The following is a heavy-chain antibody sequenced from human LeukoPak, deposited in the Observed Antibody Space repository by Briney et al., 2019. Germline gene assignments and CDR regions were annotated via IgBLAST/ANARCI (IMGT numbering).Heavy chain of an antibody. CDR1: GFTLSNYW. CDR3: ARDQQLRFDP. CDR2: INNDGSNT. J-gene: IGHJ5*02. D-gene: IGHD4-11*01. Sequence: QAGGSLRLSSAASGFTLSNYWMHWVRQAPGKGLVWVSHINNDGSNTNYADPVKGRFTISRDNAKNTLYLQMNSLRAEDTAVYYCARDQQLRFDPWGQGTLAIVSS. V-gene: IGHV3-74*01.